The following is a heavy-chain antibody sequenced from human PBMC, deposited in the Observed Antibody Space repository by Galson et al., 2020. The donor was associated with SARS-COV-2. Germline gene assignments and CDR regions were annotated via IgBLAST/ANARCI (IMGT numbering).Heavy chain of an antibody. CDR2: IYPSGST. Sequence: SETLSLTCTVSGGSIRSGSYYWNYIRQPAGGGLEWIGHIYPSGSTNYNPSLKSRITISVDTSKNQFSLKLSSVTAADTAVYYCARGTIAAAGTLFDCWGQGTLVTVSS. CDR3: ARGTIAAAGTLFDC. CDR1: GGSIRSGSYY. J-gene: IGHJ4*02. D-gene: IGHD6-13*01. V-gene: IGHV4-61*09.